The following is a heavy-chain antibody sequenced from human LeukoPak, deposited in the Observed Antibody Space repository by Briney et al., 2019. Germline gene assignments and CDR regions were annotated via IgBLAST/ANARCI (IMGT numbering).Heavy chain of an antibody. V-gene: IGHV4-34*01. J-gene: IGHJ4*02. Sequence: SETLSLTCAVYGGSLSGYNCIWIRQPPGKGLEWIGEINHSGSTNYSPSLKSRVAISVDTSKNQFSLKLSSVTAADTAVYYCARGGRSIAALPGYRGQGTLVTVSS. CDR2: INHSGST. CDR1: GGSLSGYN. D-gene: IGHD6-6*01. CDR3: ARGGRSIAALPGY.